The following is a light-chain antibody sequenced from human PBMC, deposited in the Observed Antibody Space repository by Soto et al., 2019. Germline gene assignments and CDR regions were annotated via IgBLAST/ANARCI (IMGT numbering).Light chain of an antibody. J-gene: IGKJ3*01. CDR3: QQFNNYPH. V-gene: IGKV1D-13*01. Sequence: IQLTQSPSSLSASVGDRVTITCRASQGISSALAWYQQKPGKAPKLLIYDASSLESGVPSRFSGSGSGTDFTLTISSLQPEDFATYYCQQFNNYPHFGPGTKVDIK. CDR1: QGISSA. CDR2: DAS.